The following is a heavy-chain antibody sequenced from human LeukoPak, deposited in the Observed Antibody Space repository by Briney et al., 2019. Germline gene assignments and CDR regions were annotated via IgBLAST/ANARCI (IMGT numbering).Heavy chain of an antibody. CDR1: GGSISSGGYS. J-gene: IGHJ3*02. D-gene: IGHD3-22*01. CDR2: IYHSGST. Sequence: SETLSLTCAVSGGSISSGGYSWSWIRQPPGKGLEWIGYIYHSGSTYYNPSLKSRVTISVNRSKNQFSLKLSSVTAADTAVYYCARDYYENAFDIWGQGTMVTVS. V-gene: IGHV4-30-2*01. CDR3: ARDYYENAFDI.